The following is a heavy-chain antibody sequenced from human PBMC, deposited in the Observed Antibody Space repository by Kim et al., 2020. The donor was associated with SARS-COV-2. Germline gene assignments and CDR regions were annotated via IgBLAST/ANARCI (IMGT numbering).Heavy chain of an antibody. D-gene: IGHD3-9*01. J-gene: IGHJ5*02. V-gene: IGHV3-66*01. CDR3: ARGDGVLRYFDPGWSWFDP. CDR1: GFTVSSNY. CDR2: IYSGGST. Sequence: GGSLRLSCAASGFTVSSNYMSWVRQAPGKGLEWVSVIYSGGSTYYADSVKGRFTISRDNSKNTLYLQMNSLRAEDTAVYYCARGDGVLRYFDPGWSWFDPWGQGTLVTVSS.